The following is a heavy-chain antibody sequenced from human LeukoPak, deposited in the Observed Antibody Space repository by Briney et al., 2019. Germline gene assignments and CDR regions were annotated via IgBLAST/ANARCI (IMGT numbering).Heavy chain of an antibody. CDR2: IYYSGST. V-gene: IGHV4-30-4*01. J-gene: IGHJ4*02. CDR1: GGSISSGDYY. CDR3: ARVEGEDTAMFY. D-gene: IGHD5-18*01. Sequence: SLPCTCSGGSISSGDYYWGWIRQPPGKGLEWIGYIYYSGSTYYNPSLKSRVTISVDTSKNQFSLKLSSVTAADTAVYYCARVEGEDTAMFYWGQGTLVTVSS.